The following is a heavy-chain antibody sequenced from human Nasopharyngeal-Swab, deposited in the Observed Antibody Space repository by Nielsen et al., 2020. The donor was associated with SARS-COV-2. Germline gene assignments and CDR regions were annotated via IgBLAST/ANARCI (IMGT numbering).Heavy chain of an antibody. V-gene: IGHV3-7*03. D-gene: IGHD5-18*01. CDR3: ARRIQLFEAWDWFDP. CDR1: GFTFSSYW. Sequence: GESLKISCAASGFTFSSYWMSWVRQAPGKGLEWVANIKEDGSEKYYVDSVKGRFIISRDNAKNSLYLQMNSLRAEDTAVYYCARRIQLFEAWDWFDPWGQGTLVTVSS. J-gene: IGHJ5*02. CDR2: IKEDGSEK.